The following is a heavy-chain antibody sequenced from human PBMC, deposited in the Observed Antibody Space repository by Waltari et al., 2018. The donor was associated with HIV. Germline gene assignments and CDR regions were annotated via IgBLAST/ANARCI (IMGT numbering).Heavy chain of an antibody. CDR1: GYTFTGYY. Sequence: QVQLVQSGAEVKSPGDSVKVSCKASGYTFTGYYIHWVRQDPGQGLEWMGWINPNSGDTNYAQKFQGRVIMTRDTSINTVYMELSRLTSDDTAVYYCTRVGFGSGTYYFPGGYWGQGTLVTVSS. CDR2: INPNSGDT. CDR3: TRVGFGSGTYYFPGGY. J-gene: IGHJ4*02. D-gene: IGHD3-10*01. V-gene: IGHV1-2*02.